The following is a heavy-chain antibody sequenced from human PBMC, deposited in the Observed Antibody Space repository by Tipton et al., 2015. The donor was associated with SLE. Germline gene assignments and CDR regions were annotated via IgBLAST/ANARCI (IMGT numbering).Heavy chain of an antibody. V-gene: IGHV1-18*01. CDR1: GYTFTTYG. Sequence: QSGAEVKKPGASVKVSCKASGYTFTTYGISWVRQAPGQGLEWMGWISAYNGNTNYAQKLQGRVTMTTDTSTSTAYMALRSLGSDDTAVYYCACASAIFGVDPSVDYWGQGTLVTVSS. CDR3: ACASAIFGVDPSVDY. CDR2: ISAYNGNT. D-gene: IGHD3-3*01. J-gene: IGHJ4*02.